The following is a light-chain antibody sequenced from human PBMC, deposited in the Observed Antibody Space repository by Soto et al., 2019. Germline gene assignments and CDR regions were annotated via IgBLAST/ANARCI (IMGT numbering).Light chain of an antibody. CDR3: QQSYSTLVT. CDR1: QSVRNN. Sequence: EVVMTQSPATLSVSPGEGATLSCKASQSVRNNLVWYLQKPGQAPRPIIYDATTRATGIPVRFSGSGSGTEFTLTISSLQPEDFATYYCQQSYSTLVTFGQGTRLEIK. CDR2: DAT. J-gene: IGKJ5*01. V-gene: IGKV3-15*01.